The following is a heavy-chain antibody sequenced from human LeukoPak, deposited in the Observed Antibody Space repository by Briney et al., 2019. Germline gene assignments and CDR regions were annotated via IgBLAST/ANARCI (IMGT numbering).Heavy chain of an antibody. CDR1: GGSISSGGYY. J-gene: IGHJ6*02. D-gene: IGHD3-10*01. CDR2: IYYSGST. V-gene: IGHV4-31*03. Sequence: SETLSLTCTVSGGSISSGGYYWSWIRQHPGKGLEWIGYIYYSGSTYYNPSLKSRVTISVDTSKNQFSLKLSSVTAADTAVYYCARGFDYYYGMDVWGQGTTVTVSS. CDR3: ARGFDYYYGMDV.